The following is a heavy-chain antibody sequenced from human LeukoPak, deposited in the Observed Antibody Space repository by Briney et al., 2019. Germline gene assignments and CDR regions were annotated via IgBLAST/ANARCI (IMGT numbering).Heavy chain of an antibody. Sequence: GGSLRLSCAASGFTFSSYAMHWVRQAPGKGLERVAVISYDGSNKYYADSVKGRFTISRDNSKNTLYLQMNSLRAEDTAVYYCARYCSSTSCRHFDYWGQGTLVTVSS. V-gene: IGHV3-30-3*01. D-gene: IGHD2-2*01. CDR3: ARYCSSTSCRHFDY. CDR1: GFTFSSYA. CDR2: ISYDGSNK. J-gene: IGHJ4*02.